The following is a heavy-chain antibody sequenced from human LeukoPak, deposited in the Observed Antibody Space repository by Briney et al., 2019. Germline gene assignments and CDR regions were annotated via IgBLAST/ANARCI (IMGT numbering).Heavy chain of an antibody. Sequence: PSETLSLTCAVYGGSFSGYYWSWIRQPPGKGLEWIGEINHSGSTNYNPSLKSRVTISVDTSKNQFSLKLSSVTAADTAVYYCARVDSNNWYDSRGYFDYWGQGTLVTVSS. CDR2: INHSGST. CDR3: ARVDSNNWYDSRGYFDY. J-gene: IGHJ4*02. CDR1: GGSFSGYY. D-gene: IGHD6-13*01. V-gene: IGHV4-34*01.